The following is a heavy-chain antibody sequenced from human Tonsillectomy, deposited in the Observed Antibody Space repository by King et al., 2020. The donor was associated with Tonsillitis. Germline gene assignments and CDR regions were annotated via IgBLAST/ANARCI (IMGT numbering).Heavy chain of an antibody. D-gene: IGHD3-22*01. CDR1: GFTFSGSA. V-gene: IGHV3-73*01. CDR3: TRHPHYDSSGYYL. CDR2: IRSKANSYAT. Sequence: QLVQSGGGLVQPGGSLKLSCAASGFTFSGSAMHWVRQASGKGLEWVGRIRSKANSYATAYAASVKGRFTISRDDSKNAAYLQMNSLKTEDTVVYYCTRHPHYDSSGYYLWGQGTLVTVSS. J-gene: IGHJ4*02.